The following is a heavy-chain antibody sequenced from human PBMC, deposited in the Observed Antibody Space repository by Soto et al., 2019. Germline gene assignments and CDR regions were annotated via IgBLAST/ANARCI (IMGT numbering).Heavy chain of an antibody. CDR3: ASPRYCSGGSCYHYFDY. V-gene: IGHV1-69*12. Sequence: QVQLVQSGAEVKKPGSSVKVSCKASGGTFSSYAISWVRQAPGQGLEWMGGIIPIFGPANYAQKFQGRVTITADESTSTAYMALSSLRSEDTAVYYCASPRYCSGGSCYHYFDYWCQGTLVTVSS. CDR2: IIPIFGPA. CDR1: GGTFSSYA. J-gene: IGHJ4*02. D-gene: IGHD2-15*01.